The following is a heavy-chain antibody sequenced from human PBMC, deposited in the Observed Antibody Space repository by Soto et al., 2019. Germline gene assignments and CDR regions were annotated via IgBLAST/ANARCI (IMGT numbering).Heavy chain of an antibody. J-gene: IGHJ4*02. CDR1: GFTFSTYS. CDR3: ARSRTVQTVLGFCSINTCCSDF. Sequence: EVQLVESGGGLVKPGGSLRLSCAASGFTFSTYSMHWVRQAPGKGLEWVASISSSSSYIFYADSVKGRFTISRDNAKNTLDLPMTSLRADDTAVYYCARSRTVQTVLGFCSINTCCSDFWGQGTLVTVSP. D-gene: IGHD2-2*01. V-gene: IGHV3-21*01. CDR2: ISSSSSYI.